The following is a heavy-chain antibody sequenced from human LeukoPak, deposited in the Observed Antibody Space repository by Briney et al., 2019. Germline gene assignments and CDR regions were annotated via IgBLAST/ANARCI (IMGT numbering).Heavy chain of an antibody. Sequence: GGSLRLSCAASGFIVSSNYMSWVRQAPGKGLEWVSVIYSGGSTYYADSVKGRFTISRHDSKNTLYLQMNSLRAEDTAVYYCARDRGSYCSGGSCYSFVLFYWGQGTLVTVSS. CDR3: ARDRGSYCSGGSCYSFVLFY. J-gene: IGHJ4*02. CDR1: GFIVSSNY. D-gene: IGHD2-15*01. CDR2: IYSGGST. V-gene: IGHV3-53*04.